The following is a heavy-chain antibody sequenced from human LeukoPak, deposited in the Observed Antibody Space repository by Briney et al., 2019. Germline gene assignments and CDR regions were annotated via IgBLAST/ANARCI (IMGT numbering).Heavy chain of an antibody. V-gene: IGHV3-21*01. Sequence: GGSLRLSCAASGFTFSSYSMNWVRQAPGKGLEWVSSISSSSTHLYHADSVKGRFAISRDNAKNSLYLQMNSLRAEDTAVYYCAGDLIVEGTAILGYWGQGTLVTVSS. CDR1: GFTFSSYS. J-gene: IGHJ4*02. CDR2: ISSSSTHL. CDR3: AGDLIVEGTAILGY. D-gene: IGHD1-26*01.